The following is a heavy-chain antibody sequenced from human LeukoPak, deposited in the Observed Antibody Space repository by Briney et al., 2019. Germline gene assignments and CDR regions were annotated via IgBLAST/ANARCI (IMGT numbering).Heavy chain of an antibody. CDR3: ARDQILEWLSLSGMDV. CDR2: INSDGSST. D-gene: IGHD3-3*01. CDR1: GFTFSSDW. J-gene: IGHJ6*02. V-gene: IGHV3-74*01. Sequence: GGSLRLSCAASGFTFSSDWMHWVRQAPGKGLVWVSRINSDGSSTSYADSVKGRFTISRDNAKNTLYLQMNSLRAEDTAVYYCARDQILEWLSLSGMDVWGQGTTVTVSS.